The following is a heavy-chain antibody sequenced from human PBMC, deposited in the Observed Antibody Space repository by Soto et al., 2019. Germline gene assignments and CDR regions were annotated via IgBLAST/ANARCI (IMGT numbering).Heavy chain of an antibody. CDR2: IYQSGRT. V-gene: IGHV4-4*02. D-gene: IGHD1-1*01. Sequence: QVQLQESGPGLVKPSGSLSLICSVSSASISSNWWSWVRQPPGKGLEWIGEIYQSGRTNYNPPLKSRAAISLDMSKNQFSLNLSSVTAADTALYYCARHLGTPGTWGFDSWGQGTLVTVSS. CDR1: SASISSNW. CDR3: ARHLGTPGTWGFDS. J-gene: IGHJ4*02.